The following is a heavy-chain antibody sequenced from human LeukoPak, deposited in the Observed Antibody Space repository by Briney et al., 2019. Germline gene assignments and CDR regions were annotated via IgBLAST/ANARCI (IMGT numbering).Heavy chain of an antibody. CDR1: GFTFSSYV. CDR2: ICGGGGST. Sequence: GGALRLSCAASGFTFSSYVMNWVRQAPRQGLEWVSVICGGGGSTYYADSVKGRFTISRDNSKNTLFLRMNSLRAEDTAVYYCAKGGYCSSTSCYVGWFDPWGQGTLVTVS. CDR3: AKGGYCSSTSCYVGWFDP. V-gene: IGHV3-23*01. D-gene: IGHD2-2*01. J-gene: IGHJ5*02.